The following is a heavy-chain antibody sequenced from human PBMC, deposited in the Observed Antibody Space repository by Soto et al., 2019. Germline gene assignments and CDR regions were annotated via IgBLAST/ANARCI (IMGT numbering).Heavy chain of an antibody. V-gene: IGHV5-51*01. Sequence: EVQLVQSGPEVKKPGESLKISCRVSGYRFTTYWIGWVRQMPGKGLEWMGIVYPGDSDTRYSPSFQGQVTISADKSIATAFLQWGSLKASDTGMYYCARWGVSGVAHSGGNGHYYYYPLDVWGQGTTVTVSS. CDR1: GYRFTTYW. D-gene: IGHD2-15*01. J-gene: IGHJ6*02. CDR2: VYPGDSDT. CDR3: ARWGVSGVAHSGGNGHYYYYPLDV.